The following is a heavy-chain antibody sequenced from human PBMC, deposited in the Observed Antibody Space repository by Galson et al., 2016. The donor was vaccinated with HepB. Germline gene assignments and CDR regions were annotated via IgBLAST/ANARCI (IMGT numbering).Heavy chain of an antibody. J-gene: IGHJ6*02. CDR1: GFTFSDYS. CDR2: ISSSSSYI. V-gene: IGHV3-21*01. D-gene: IGHD3-3*01. Sequence: SLRLSCAASGFTFSDYSMHWVRQAPGKGLEWVSSISSSSSYIYYADPVKGRFTISRDNAKNSLYRQMSSLRAEDTAVYYCARESAPDFWSHFYDYYYGLDVWGQGTTITVSS. CDR3: ARESAPDFWSHFYDYYYGLDV.